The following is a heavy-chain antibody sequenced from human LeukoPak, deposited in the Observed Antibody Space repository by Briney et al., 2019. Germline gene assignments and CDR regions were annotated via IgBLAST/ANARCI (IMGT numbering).Heavy chain of an antibody. D-gene: IGHD3-9*01. V-gene: IGHV4-4*07. CDR3: ARDILIGYYSVGAFDI. CDR1: GGSISSYY. J-gene: IGHJ3*02. Sequence: SETLSLTCTVSGGSISSYYWSWIRQPAGKGLEWIGRIYTSGSTNYNPSLKSRVTMSVDTSKNQFSLKLSSVTAADTAVYYCARDILIGYYSVGAFDIWGQGTMVTVSS. CDR2: IYTSGST.